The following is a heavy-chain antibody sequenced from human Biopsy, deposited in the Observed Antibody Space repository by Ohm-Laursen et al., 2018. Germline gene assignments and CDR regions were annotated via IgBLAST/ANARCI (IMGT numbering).Heavy chain of an antibody. CDR3: ARDPLNGHKHFDY. CDR1: SYTFTDDN. J-gene: IGHJ4*02. Sequence: SVMASCNACSYTFTDDNIHWMRQAPGQGLEWLGFINCKTGATNYAQKFQGMVTMTRDTYISTAYLALGSLRSADPAIYYCARDPLNGHKHFDYWGQGSLVTVSS. CDR2: INCKTGAT. D-gene: IGHD2-8*01. V-gene: IGHV1-2*02.